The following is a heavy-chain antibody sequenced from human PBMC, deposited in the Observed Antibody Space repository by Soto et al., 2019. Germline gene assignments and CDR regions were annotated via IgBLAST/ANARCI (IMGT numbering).Heavy chain of an antibody. CDR3: AKSRGGAYGMDV. J-gene: IGHJ6*02. V-gene: IGHV3-30*18. D-gene: IGHD3-16*01. Sequence: QVPLVESGGGVVQPGRSLRLSCAASGFTFSSYGMHWVRQAPGKGLEWVAVISYDGSNKYYADSVKGRFTISRDNSKNTLYLQMNSLRAEDTAVYYCAKSRGGAYGMDVWGQGTTVTVSS. CDR2: ISYDGSNK. CDR1: GFTFSSYG.